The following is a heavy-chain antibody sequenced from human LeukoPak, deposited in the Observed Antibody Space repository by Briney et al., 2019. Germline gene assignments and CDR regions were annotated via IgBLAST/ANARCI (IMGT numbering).Heavy chain of an antibody. CDR3: ARTIVVVTAIGGYFDY. Sequence: SETLSPTCTVSGGPISSGDYYWSWIRQPPGKGLEWIGYIYYSGSTNYNPSLKGRVTISVDTSKNQFSLKLSSVTAADTAVYYCARTIVVVTAIGGYFDYWGQGTLVTVSS. CDR1: GGPISSGDYY. J-gene: IGHJ4*02. V-gene: IGHV4-61*08. D-gene: IGHD2-21*02. CDR2: IYYSGST.